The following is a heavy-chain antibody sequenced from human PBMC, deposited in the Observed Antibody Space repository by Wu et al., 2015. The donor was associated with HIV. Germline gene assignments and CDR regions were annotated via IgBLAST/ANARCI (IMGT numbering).Heavy chain of an antibody. J-gene: IGHJ4*02. CDR2: VDPEDGDI. CDR3: AGGSFCGRDCYSYCDS. V-gene: IGHV1-69-2*01. D-gene: IGHD2-21*01. CDR1: GYIFSDYY. Sequence: VQLVQSGAEVKKPGATVKISCKVSGYIFSDYYIHWVQQAPGKGLEWMGLVDPEDGDITYAQNFQGRFTITADTSIDTAYMELSSLTYDDTAVYFCAGGSFCGRDCYSYCDSWGQGTLVAVSS.